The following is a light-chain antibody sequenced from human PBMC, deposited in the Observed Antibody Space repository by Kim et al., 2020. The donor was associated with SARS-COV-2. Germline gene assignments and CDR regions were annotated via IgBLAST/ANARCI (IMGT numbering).Light chain of an antibody. J-gene: IGLJ3*02. CDR2: EVT. CDR1: SSDIGGYNY. CDR3: SSYASDNKLV. Sequence: QSALTQPPSASGSPGQSVTVSCTGTSSDIGGYNYVSWYQHSPGKAPKLIIYEVTERPSGVPDRFTGFKSGNTASLTVSGLQADDEADYYCSSYASDNKLVFGGGTKVTVL. V-gene: IGLV2-8*01.